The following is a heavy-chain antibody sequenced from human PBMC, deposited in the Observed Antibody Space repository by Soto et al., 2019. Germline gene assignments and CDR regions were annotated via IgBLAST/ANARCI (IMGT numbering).Heavy chain of an antibody. CDR3: ARNGYCSGGSCYWYFDY. Sequence: QVQLVESGGGVVQPGRSLRLSCAASGFTFSSYGMHWVRQAPGKGLEWVAVIWYDGSNKYYADSVKGRFTISRDNSKNTLYLQMNSLRAEDTAVYYCARNGYCSGGSCYWYFDYWGQGTLVTVSS. CDR1: GFTFSSYG. V-gene: IGHV3-33*01. CDR2: IWYDGSNK. D-gene: IGHD2-15*01. J-gene: IGHJ4*02.